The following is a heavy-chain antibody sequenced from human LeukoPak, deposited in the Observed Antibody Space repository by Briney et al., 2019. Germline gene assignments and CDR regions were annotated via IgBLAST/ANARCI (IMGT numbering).Heavy chain of an antibody. D-gene: IGHD5-18*01. CDR3: ARATLYSYGHYDY. V-gene: IGHV3-21*01. Sequence: GGSLRLSCVASGFNLNHFEIHWVRQAPGKGLEWLASISSSSSYIYFANSVRGRFTISRDNAKNSLYLQMNSLRAEDTAVYYCARATLYSYGHYDYWGQGTLVTVSS. CDR2: ISSSSSYI. J-gene: IGHJ4*02. CDR1: GFNLNHFE.